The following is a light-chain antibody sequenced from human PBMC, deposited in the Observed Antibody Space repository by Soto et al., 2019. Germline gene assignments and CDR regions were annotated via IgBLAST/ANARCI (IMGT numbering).Light chain of an antibody. V-gene: IGLV2-14*01. CDR1: SSDVGAYYS. J-gene: IGLJ1*01. CDR3: SSYTSGSSHYV. CDR2: GVT. Sequence: QSALTQPASVSGSPGQSITISCTGTSSDVGAYYSVSWYQHHPGKAPKLIIYGVTNRPSGASNRFSGSKSGNTASLTISGLQAEDEADYHCSSYTSGSSHYVFGTGTKVTVL.